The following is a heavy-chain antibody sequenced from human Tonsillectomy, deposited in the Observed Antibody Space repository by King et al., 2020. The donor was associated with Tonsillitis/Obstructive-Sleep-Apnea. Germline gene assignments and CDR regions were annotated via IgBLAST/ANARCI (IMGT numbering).Heavy chain of an antibody. V-gene: IGHV2-70*11. Sequence: VTLKESGPALVKPTQTLTLPRTFSGFSLSTSAMCVSWIRQPPGKALEWLARIDWDDDKYYSTSLKTRLTISKDTSKNQVVLTMTNMDPVDTATYYCARYYYDSSGYYYLFDYWGQGTLVTVSS. D-gene: IGHD3-22*01. J-gene: IGHJ4*02. CDR1: GFSLSTSAMC. CDR2: IDWDDDK. CDR3: ARYYYDSSGYYYLFDY.